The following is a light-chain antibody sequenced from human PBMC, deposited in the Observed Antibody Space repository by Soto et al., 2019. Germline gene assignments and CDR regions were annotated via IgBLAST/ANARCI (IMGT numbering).Light chain of an antibody. CDR3: QQRSSWAPLT. V-gene: IGKV3-11*01. Sequence: EIVWTQSPATLSLSPGERATLSCRASQSVRSYLAWYQQKPGQAPRLLIYDASNRATGIPARFTGSGSRTDFTLTISSLEPEDFAVYYCQQRSSWAPLTFGGGTKVEIK. CDR2: DAS. J-gene: IGKJ4*01. CDR1: QSVRSY.